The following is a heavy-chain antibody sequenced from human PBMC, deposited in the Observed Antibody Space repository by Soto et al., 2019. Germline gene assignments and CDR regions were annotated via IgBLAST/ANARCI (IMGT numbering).Heavy chain of an antibody. Sequence: QVQLQESGPGLVKPSETLSLTCTVSGGSVSSGSYYWSWIRQPPGKGLEWIGYIYYSGSTNYNPSLKSRVTISVATSKHQCSLKLSSVTAADTAVYYCATSWIQSPTARWGQGTLVTVSS. D-gene: IGHD5-18*01. CDR1: GGSVSSGSYY. J-gene: IGHJ4*02. CDR2: IYYSGST. CDR3: ATSWIQSPTAR. V-gene: IGHV4-61*01.